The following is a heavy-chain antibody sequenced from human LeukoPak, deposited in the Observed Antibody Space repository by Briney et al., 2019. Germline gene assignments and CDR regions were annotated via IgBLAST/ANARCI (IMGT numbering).Heavy chain of an antibody. J-gene: IGHJ4*02. D-gene: IGHD6-19*01. CDR2: RSKAYGGTT. V-gene: IGHV3-49*02. Sequence: RSKAYGGTTEYAASVKGRFTISRDDSKSIAYLQMNSLKTEDTAVYYCTRDSPVAGHFSIDYWGQGTLVTVSS. CDR3: TRDSPVAGHFSIDY.